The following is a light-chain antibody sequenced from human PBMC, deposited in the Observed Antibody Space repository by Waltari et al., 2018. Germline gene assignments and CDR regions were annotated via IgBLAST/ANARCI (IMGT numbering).Light chain of an antibody. V-gene: IGLV3-21*02. CDR1: NIGSAS. CDR2: DAG. J-gene: IGLJ3*02. Sequence: HILTQPPSVSVAPGQTATITCGGTNIGSASVHWYQQKPGQAPVWVVSDAGARPSGIPERFFDSKSGNTATLTLIRVEAGDEADFYCQLWDSSIDQWVFGGGTKLTVL. CDR3: QLWDSSIDQWV.